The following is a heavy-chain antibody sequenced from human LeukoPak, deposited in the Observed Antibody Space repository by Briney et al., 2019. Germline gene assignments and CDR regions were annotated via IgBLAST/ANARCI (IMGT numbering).Heavy chain of an antibody. Sequence: ASVKVSCKASGYTFTGYYMHWVRQAPGQGLEWMGRINPNSGGTNYAQKFQGRVTMTRDTSISAAYMELSSLRSEDTAVYYCAMEEEQWLVTDYWGQGTLVTVSS. J-gene: IGHJ4*02. V-gene: IGHV1-2*06. CDR3: AMEEEQWLVTDY. CDR2: INPNSGGT. D-gene: IGHD6-19*01. CDR1: GYTFTGYY.